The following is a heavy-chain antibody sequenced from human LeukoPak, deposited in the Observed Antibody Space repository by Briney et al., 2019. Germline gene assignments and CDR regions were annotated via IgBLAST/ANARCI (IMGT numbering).Heavy chain of an antibody. CDR3: ARVSIGWYSFDY. CDR1: GFTFSSYA. J-gene: IGHJ4*02. V-gene: IGHV3-23*01. Sequence: PGGPLRLSCAASGFTFSSYAMAWVRQAPGKGLAWVSSISATGGSKSYADSVKAGISISRDNAKDTVYLQMNSLRAEDTAVYYCARVSIGWYSFDYWGQGTLVTVSS. D-gene: IGHD6-19*01. CDR2: ISATGGSK.